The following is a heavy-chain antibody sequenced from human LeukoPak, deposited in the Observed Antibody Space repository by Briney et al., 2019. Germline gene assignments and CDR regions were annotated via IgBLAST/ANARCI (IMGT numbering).Heavy chain of an antibody. CDR2: INHSGST. D-gene: IGHD3-16*01. J-gene: IGHJ4*02. Sequence: PSETLSLTCGVYGGSFSGYYWTYIRQPPGKGPEWIGEINHSGSTNYNPSPKSRVTISVDTSKNEFSLRLNSVTAADTAVYYCATFRWGVGFEYWGQGTLVTVSS. CDR1: GGSFSGYY. V-gene: IGHV4-34*01. CDR3: ATFRWGVGFEY.